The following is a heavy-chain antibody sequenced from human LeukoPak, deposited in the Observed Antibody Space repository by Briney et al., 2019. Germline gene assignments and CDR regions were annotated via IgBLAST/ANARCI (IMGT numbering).Heavy chain of an antibody. CDR3: ARGGGYCGGDCYGIDY. CDR2: ISSRSTYI. J-gene: IGHJ4*02. Sequence: PGGSLRHSCAASGFTFSPYNMNWVRQAPGKGLEWVSAISSRSTYIYYADSVKGRFTISRDNAKNSLYLQMNSLRAEDTAVYYCARGGGYCGGDCYGIDYWGQGTLVTVSS. D-gene: IGHD2-21*01. V-gene: IGHV3-21*01. CDR1: GFTFSPYN.